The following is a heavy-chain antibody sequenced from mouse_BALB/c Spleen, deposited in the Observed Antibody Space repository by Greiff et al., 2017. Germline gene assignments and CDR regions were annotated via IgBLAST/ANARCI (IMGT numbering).Heavy chain of an antibody. CDR1: GFTFSSFG. D-gene: IGHD2-4*01. J-gene: IGHJ2*01. CDR3: ARRTMITTWGFDY. Sequence: EVKLEESGGGLVQPGGSRKLSCAASGFTFSSFGMHWVRQAPEKGLEWVAYISSGSSTIYYADTVKGRFTISRDNPKNTLFLQMTSLRSEDTAMYYCARRTMITTWGFDYWGQGTTLTVSS. V-gene: IGHV5-17*02. CDR2: ISSGSSTI.